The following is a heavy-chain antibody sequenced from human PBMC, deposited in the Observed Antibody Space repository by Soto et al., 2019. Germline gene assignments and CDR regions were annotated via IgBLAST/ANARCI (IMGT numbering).Heavy chain of an antibody. CDR3: ARFGARGSYWTFDY. CDR1: GGTFSRYA. D-gene: IGHD1-26*01. J-gene: IGHJ4*02. V-gene: IGHV1-69*12. CDR2: IIPIFGTA. Sequence: QVQLVQSGAEVKKPGSSVKVSCKASGGTFSRYAISWVRQAPGQGLEWMGGIIPIFGTANYAQKFQGRVRITADESTSTAYMERSSLRSEDTAVYYCARFGARGSYWTFDYWGQGTLVPVSS.